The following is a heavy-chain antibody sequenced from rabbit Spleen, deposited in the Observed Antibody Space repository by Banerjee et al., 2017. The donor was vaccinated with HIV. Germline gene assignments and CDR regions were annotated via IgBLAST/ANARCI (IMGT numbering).Heavy chain of an antibody. CDR1: GFDFSTYS. Sequence: QLVESGGGLVQPGGSLKLSCKASGFDFSTYSMSWVRQAPGKGLEWIGYIVPIFGITYYANWVNGRLTISSHNAQNTLFLQLNSLTAADTATYFCVREVAAKFSLWGQGTLVTVS. J-gene: IGHJ4*01. CDR3: VREVAAKFSL. V-gene: IGHV1S7*01. CDR2: IVPIFGIT. D-gene: IGHD4-1*01.